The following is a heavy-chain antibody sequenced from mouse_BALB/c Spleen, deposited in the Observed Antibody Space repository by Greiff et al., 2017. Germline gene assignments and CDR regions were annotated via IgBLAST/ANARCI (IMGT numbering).Heavy chain of an antibody. J-gene: IGHJ3*01. CDR3: ANYYGSASLAY. V-gene: IGHV1-14*01. CDR2: INPYNDGT. D-gene: IGHD1-1*01. Sequence: VQLQQSGPELVKPGASVKMSCKASGYTFTSYVMHWVKQKPGQGLEWIGYINPYNDGTKYNEKFKGKATLTSDKSSSTAYMELSSLTSEDSAVYYCANYYGSASLAYWGQGTLVTVSA. CDR1: GYTFTSYV.